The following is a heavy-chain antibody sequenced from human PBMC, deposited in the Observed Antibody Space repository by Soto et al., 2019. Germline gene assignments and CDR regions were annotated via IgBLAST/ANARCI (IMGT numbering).Heavy chain of an antibody. CDR3: ALIGGFGDVDY. D-gene: IGHD3-10*01. J-gene: IGHJ4*02. Sequence: GGSLRLSCAASGFTFSSYGMHWVRQAPGKGLEWVAVISYDGSNKYYADSVKGRFTISRDNSKNTLYLQMNSLRAEDTAVYYCALIGGFGDVDYWGQGTLVTVSS. CDR2: ISYDGSNK. V-gene: IGHV3-30*03. CDR1: GFTFSSYG.